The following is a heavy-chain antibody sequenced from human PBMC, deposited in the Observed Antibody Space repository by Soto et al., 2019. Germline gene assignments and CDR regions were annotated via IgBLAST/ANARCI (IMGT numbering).Heavy chain of an antibody. V-gene: IGHV1-2*04. D-gene: IGHD6-19*01. Sequence: QVPLVQSGAEVQKPGASVKVSCKASGYTFTGYYMHWVRQAPGQGLEWMGWINPNSSGTNYAKKFQGWVTMTRDTSIRKAYMELSRLISDDTAVYYCASAQCRSGWRFDYWGQGTVVTVSS. CDR2: INPNSSGT. CDR1: GYTFTGYY. J-gene: IGHJ4*01. CDR3: ASAQCRSGWRFDY.